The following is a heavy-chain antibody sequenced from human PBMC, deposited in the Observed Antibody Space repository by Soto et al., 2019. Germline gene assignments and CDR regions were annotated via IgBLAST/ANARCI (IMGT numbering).Heavy chain of an antibody. CDR2: IIPIFGTA. V-gene: IGHV1-69*13. D-gene: IGHD3-22*01. CDR1: GGTFSSYA. J-gene: IGHJ5*02. Sequence: ASVKVSCKASGGTFSSYAISWVRQAPGQGLEWMGGIIPIFGTANYAQKFQGRVTITADESTSTAYMELSSLRSEDTAVYYCAKANYYDRYNNWFDPWGQGTLVTVSS. CDR3: AKANYYDRYNNWFDP.